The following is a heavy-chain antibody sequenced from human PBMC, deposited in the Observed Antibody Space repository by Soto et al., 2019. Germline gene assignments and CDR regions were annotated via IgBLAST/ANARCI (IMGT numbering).Heavy chain of an antibody. CDR2: TYSRSKWYN. V-gene: IGHV6-1*01. CDR3: AIALRGCSRTSCYGVNWFDP. Sequence: SPTLSLTCAISGDSVSSNSAAWNWVRQSPSRGLEWLGRTYSRSKWYNDYAVSVKSRITIKPDTSKNQFSLQLNSVTPEDTAVYYCAIALRGCSRTSCYGVNWFDPWGQGTLVTFSS. D-gene: IGHD2-2*01. J-gene: IGHJ5*02. CDR1: GDSVSSNSAA.